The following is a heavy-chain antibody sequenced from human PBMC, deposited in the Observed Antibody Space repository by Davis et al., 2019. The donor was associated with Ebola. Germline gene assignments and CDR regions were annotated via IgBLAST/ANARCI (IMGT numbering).Heavy chain of an antibody. D-gene: IGHD5/OR15-5a*01. CDR2: IKSDGTIT. CDR1: GFTFSNFW. V-gene: IGHV3-74*01. Sequence: HTGGSLRLSCAASGFTFSNFWMHWVRQAPGKGLVWVSRIKSDGTITTYADSVKGRFTISRDNAKNTLYLQMNSLRAEDTAVYYCARDVYHMDVWGQGTKVTVSS. CDR3: ARDVYHMDV. J-gene: IGHJ6*02.